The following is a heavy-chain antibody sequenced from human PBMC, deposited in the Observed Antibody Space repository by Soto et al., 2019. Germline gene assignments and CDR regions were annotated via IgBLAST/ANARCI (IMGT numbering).Heavy chain of an antibody. CDR1: GGTFSSYT. CDR2: IIPILGIA. D-gene: IGHD2-15*01. CDR3: ARGGSGDVVVGAAPQYYMDV. Sequence: QVQLVQSGAEVKKPGSSVKVSCKASGGTFSSYTISWVRQAPGQGLEWMGRIIPILGIANYAQKFQGRVTMTAAKSTSTAYMELSSLRSEDTAVYCCARGGSGDVVVGAAPQYYMDVWGKGTTVTVSS. J-gene: IGHJ6*03. V-gene: IGHV1-69*02.